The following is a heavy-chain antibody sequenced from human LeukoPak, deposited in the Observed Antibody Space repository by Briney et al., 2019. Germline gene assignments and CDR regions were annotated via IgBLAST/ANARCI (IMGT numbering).Heavy chain of an antibody. CDR2: IIPILGTA. V-gene: IGHV1-69*13. D-gene: IGHD2-2*01. CDR1: GGTFSSYA. Sequence: GASVKLSCKASGGTFSSYAISWVRQAPGQGLEWMGGIIPILGTANYAQKFQGRVTITADESTSTAYMELSSLRSEDTAVYYCASVSIVVVPAAMHYWGQGTLVTISS. J-gene: IGHJ4*02. CDR3: ASVSIVVVPAAMHY.